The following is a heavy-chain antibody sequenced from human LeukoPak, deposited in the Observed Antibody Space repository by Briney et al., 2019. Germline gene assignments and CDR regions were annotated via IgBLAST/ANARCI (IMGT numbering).Heavy chain of an antibody. D-gene: IGHD3-10*01. CDR3: ASGSGPFDY. Sequence: SSETLSLTCTVSGGSISSSSYYWGWIRQPPGKGLEWIGSIYYSGSTYYNPSLKSRVTISVDTSKNQFSLRLSSVTAADTTVYYCASGSGPFDYWGQGTLVTVSS. CDR1: GGSISSSSYY. J-gene: IGHJ4*02. V-gene: IGHV4-39*07. CDR2: IYYSGST.